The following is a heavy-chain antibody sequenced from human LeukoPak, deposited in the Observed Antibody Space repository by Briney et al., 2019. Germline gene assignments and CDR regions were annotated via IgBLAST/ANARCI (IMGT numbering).Heavy chain of an antibody. CDR1: GYSISSGYY. Sequence: PSETLSLTCTVSGYSISSGYYWGWIRQPPGQGLEWIGTIRHSGTTYYNPSLKSRVTISIDSSKNQFSLRLTSVTAADTAVYYCARDVTSPGSYDSSGYNAFDIWGQGTMVTVSS. J-gene: IGHJ3*02. V-gene: IGHV4-38-2*02. CDR3: ARDVTSPGSYDSSGYNAFDI. CDR2: IRHSGTT. D-gene: IGHD3-22*01.